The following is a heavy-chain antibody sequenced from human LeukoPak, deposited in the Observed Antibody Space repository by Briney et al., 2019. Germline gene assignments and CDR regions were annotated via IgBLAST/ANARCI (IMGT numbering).Heavy chain of an antibody. V-gene: IGHV3-23*01. CDR2: ISGSGGST. Sequence: GGSLRLSCAASGFTFSSYGMSWVRQAPGKGLEWVSAISGSGGSTYYADSVRGRFTISRDNSKNTLYLQMNSLRAEDTAVYYCARRPDSSGWYAWGQGTLVTVSS. CDR3: ARRPDSSGWYA. CDR1: GFTFSSYG. J-gene: IGHJ5*02. D-gene: IGHD6-19*01.